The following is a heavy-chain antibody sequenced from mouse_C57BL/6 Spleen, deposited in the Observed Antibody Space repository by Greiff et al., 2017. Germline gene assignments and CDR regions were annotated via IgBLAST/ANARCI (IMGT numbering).Heavy chain of an antibody. J-gene: IGHJ3*01. D-gene: IGHD2-5*01. CDR1: GYTFTSYW. CDR3: ARSGLYSNFLFAY. Sequence: QVQLKQPGAELVRPGSSVKLSCKASGYTFTSYWMHWVKQRPIQGLEWIGNIDPSDSETHYNQKFKDKATLTVDKSSSTAYMQLSSLTSEDSAVYYCARSGLYSNFLFAYWGQGTLVTVSA. CDR2: IDPSDSET. V-gene: IGHV1-52*01.